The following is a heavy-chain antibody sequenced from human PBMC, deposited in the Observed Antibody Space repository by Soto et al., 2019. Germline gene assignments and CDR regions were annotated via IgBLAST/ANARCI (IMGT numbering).Heavy chain of an antibody. CDR1: GGSISSGGVC. Sequence: SETLSLTCTVSGGSISSGGVCWSWIRQHPGEGLEWIGHIYHGGTTYYNPSLRSRLTISVDTSKSQFSLELSSVTAADTAVYYCARARGYCTSTNCYTWFDPWGQGTLVTVSS. D-gene: IGHD2-2*02. CDR2: IYHGGTT. CDR3: ARARGYCTSTNCYTWFDP. J-gene: IGHJ5*02. V-gene: IGHV4-31*03.